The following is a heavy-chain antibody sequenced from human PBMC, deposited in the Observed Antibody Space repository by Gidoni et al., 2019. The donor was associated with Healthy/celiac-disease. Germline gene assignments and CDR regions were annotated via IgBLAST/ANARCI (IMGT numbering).Heavy chain of an antibody. CDR2: ISGSSSAI. J-gene: IGHJ4*02. V-gene: IGHV3-48*02. D-gene: IGHD2-15*01. Sequence: VQLVESGGGLVQPGGSLSLSCAASGFTFRNYIMNWVRQAPGKGLGWVSHISGSSSAIYYADSVKGRFTISRDNAKNSLYLQMNSLRDEDTAVYYCAREICSGDSCYPDFWGQGTLVTVSS. CDR3: AREICSGDSCYPDF. CDR1: GFTFRNYI.